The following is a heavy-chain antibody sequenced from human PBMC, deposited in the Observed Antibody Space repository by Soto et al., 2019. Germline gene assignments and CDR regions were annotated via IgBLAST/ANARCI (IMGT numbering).Heavy chain of an antibody. CDR3: ARDRDTAMAYYYYYGMDV. V-gene: IGHV3-30-3*01. CDR1: GFTFSSYA. D-gene: IGHD5-18*01. CDR2: ISYDGSNK. J-gene: IGHJ6*02. Sequence: QVQLVESGGGVVQPGRSLRLSCAASGFTFSSYAMHWVRQAPGKGLEWVAVISYDGSNKYYADSVKGRFTISGDNSKNTLYLQMNSLRAEDTAVYYCARDRDTAMAYYYYYGMDVWGQGTTVTVSS.